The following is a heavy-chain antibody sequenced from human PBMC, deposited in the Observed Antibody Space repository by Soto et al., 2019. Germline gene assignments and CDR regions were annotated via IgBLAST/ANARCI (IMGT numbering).Heavy chain of an antibody. CDR2: ISSSSSTI. Sequence: PGGSLRLSCGASGFTFSSYSMNWVRQAPGKGLEWVSYISSSSSTIYYADSVRGRFTISRDNAKNTVYLQVNTLRVEDTAVYFCARGAQFQYYMDVLGNGTAVTAS. J-gene: IGHJ6*03. CDR3: ARGAQFQYYMDV. V-gene: IGHV3-48*01. D-gene: IGHD4-4*01. CDR1: GFTFSSYS.